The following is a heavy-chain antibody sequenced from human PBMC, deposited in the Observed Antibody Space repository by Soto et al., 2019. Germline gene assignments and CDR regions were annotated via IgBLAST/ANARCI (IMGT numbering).Heavy chain of an antibody. CDR3: ARTLTSSGRDNNWFDP. CDR1: GGSISSSSYY. CDR2: IYYSGST. Sequence: SETLSLTCTVSGGSISSSSYYWGWIRQPPGKGLEWIGSIYYSGSTYYNPSLKSRVTISVDTSKNQFSLKLSSVTAADTAVYYCARTLTSSGRDNNWFDPWGQGTLVTVSS. V-gene: IGHV4-39*01. J-gene: IGHJ5*02. D-gene: IGHD3-22*01.